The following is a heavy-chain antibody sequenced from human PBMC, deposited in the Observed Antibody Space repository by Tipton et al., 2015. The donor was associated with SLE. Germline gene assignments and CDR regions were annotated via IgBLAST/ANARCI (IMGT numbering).Heavy chain of an antibody. J-gene: IGHJ6*03. CDR1: GGSFSGYY. CDR2: INPSGSA. D-gene: IGHD1-26*01. CDR3: ARAIGRVLPMDV. Sequence: TLSLTCAVYGGSFSGYYWSWIRQPPGKGLEWIGEINPSGSANYNPSLKSRVTISVDTSKKQFSLKLSSVTAAGTAVFYCARAIGRVLPMDVWGKGTTVTVSS. V-gene: IGHV4-34*01.